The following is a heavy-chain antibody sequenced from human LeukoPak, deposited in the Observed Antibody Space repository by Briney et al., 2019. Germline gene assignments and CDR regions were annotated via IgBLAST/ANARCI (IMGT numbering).Heavy chain of an antibody. J-gene: IGHJ3*02. V-gene: IGHV1-69*04. CDR3: ATPYYYDSSGFDAFDI. D-gene: IGHD3-22*01. CDR2: IIPILGIA. CDR1: GGTFSSYA. Sequence: SVKVSCKASGGTFSSYAISWVRQAPGQGLEWMGRIIPILGIANYAQKFQGRVTITADKSTSTAYMELSSLRSEDTAVYYCATPYYYDSSGFDAFDIWGQGTMVTVSS.